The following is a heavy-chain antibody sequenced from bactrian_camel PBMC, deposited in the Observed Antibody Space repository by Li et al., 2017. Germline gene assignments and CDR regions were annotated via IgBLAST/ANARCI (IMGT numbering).Heavy chain of an antibody. CDR1: EYTYNSYC. V-gene: IGHV3S63*01. D-gene: IGHD2*01. CDR3: AADVSLSCGTDYDVPGWY. J-gene: IGHJ4*01. Sequence: QVQLVESGGGSVQAGGSLTLSCVATEYTYNSYCMAWFRQSPHTSWLERERVARIGIDGTTTYADSVKGRFTISRDNAKKSLSLQMTSLKPEDSAMYYCAADVSLSCGTDYDVPGWYWGQGTQVTVS. CDR2: IGIDGTT.